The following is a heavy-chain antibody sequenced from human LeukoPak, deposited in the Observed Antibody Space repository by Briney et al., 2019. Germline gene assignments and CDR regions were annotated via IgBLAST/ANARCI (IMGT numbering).Heavy chain of an antibody. Sequence: PGGSLRLSCAASGLTFSSYAMHWVRQAPGKGLEWVAVISYDGSNKYYADSVKGRFTISRDNSKNTLYLQMNSLRAEDTAVYYCARQAAGYYFDYWGQGTLVTVSS. CDR2: ISYDGSNK. D-gene: IGHD6-19*01. J-gene: IGHJ4*02. CDR1: GLTFSSYA. CDR3: ARQAAGYYFDY. V-gene: IGHV3-30*04.